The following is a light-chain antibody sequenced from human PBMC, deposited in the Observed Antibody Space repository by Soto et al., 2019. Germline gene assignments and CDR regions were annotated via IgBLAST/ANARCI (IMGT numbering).Light chain of an antibody. J-gene: IGLJ2*01. V-gene: IGLV2-14*01. CDR3: SSYTSSRTLV. CDR1: SSDVGGYNY. CDR2: DVS. Sequence: QSALTQPASVSGSPGQSITISCTGTSSDVGGYNYVSWYQQHPGKAPKLMIYDVSNRPSGVSNRFSGSKSGNTASLTISGIKDEDEDDYYCSSYTSSRTLVFGGGTQLTVL.